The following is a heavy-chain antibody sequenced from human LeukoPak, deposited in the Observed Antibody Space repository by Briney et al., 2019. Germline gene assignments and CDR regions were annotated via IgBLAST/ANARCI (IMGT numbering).Heavy chain of an antibody. Sequence: SETLSLTCTVSGGSISSRSYYWGWIRQPPGKGLEWIGSVYHSGRTYYNSSLESRVTISVDTSKNQFSLNLNSVTAADTAVYYCARVNGDYYDSSGYYRNWGQGTLVTVSS. D-gene: IGHD3-22*01. CDR3: ARVNGDYYDSSGYYRN. CDR2: VYHSGRT. J-gene: IGHJ4*02. CDR1: GGSISSRSYY. V-gene: IGHV4-39*01.